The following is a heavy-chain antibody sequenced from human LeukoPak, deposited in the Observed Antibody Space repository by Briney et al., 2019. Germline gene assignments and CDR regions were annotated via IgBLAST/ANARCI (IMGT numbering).Heavy chain of an antibody. J-gene: IGHJ3*02. Sequence: PGGSLRLSCAASGFTFSSYAMSWVSQAPGKGLEWVSAISGSGGSTYYADSVKGRFTISRDNSKNTLYLRMNSLRAEDTAVSYCASSLITMVRGVSDAFYIWGQGTMVTVSS. CDR3: ASSLITMVRGVSDAFYI. D-gene: IGHD3-10*01. CDR2: ISGSGGST. V-gene: IGHV3-23*01. CDR1: GFTFSSYA.